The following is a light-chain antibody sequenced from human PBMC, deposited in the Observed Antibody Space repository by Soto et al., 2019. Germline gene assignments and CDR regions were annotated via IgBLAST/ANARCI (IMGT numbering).Light chain of an antibody. CDR2: GAS. J-gene: IGKJ2*01. CDR1: QNVNSN. CDR3: QQYNNWPPYT. V-gene: IGKV3-15*01. Sequence: EIVMTQSPATLSVSPGERATLSCRASQNVNSNLAWYQQKPGQAPRLLIYGASTRATGIPTRFSGSGSGTEFPLTINRLQSEDFAVYYCQQYNNWPPYTFGQGTKLEIK.